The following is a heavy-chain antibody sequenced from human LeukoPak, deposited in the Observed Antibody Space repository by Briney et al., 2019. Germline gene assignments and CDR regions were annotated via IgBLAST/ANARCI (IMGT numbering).Heavy chain of an antibody. CDR2: INHSGST. J-gene: IGHJ4*02. V-gene: IGHV4-34*01. D-gene: IGHD2-2*01. Sequence: PSETLSLTCAVYGGSFSGYYWSWIRQTPGKGLEWIGEINHSGSTNYNPSLKSRVTISVDTSKNQFSLKLSSVTAADTAVYYCARGYIRYCYDLAFDYWGQGTLVTVSS. CDR1: GGSFSGYY. CDR3: ARGYIRYCYDLAFDY.